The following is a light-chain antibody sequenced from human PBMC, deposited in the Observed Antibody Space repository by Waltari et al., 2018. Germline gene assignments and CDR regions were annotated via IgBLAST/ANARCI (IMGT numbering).Light chain of an antibody. CDR2: DAS. V-gene: IGKV3-11*01. J-gene: IGKJ3*01. CDR1: HSVGSH. Sequence: ENVLTQSPATLSLSPGERATLSCRASHSVGSHLAWYQQKPGQAPRLLIYDASNRATGIPARFSGSGSETDFTLTISGVEPEDFAVYYCQQRSNWPGTFVPGTKVDIK. CDR3: QQRSNWPGT.